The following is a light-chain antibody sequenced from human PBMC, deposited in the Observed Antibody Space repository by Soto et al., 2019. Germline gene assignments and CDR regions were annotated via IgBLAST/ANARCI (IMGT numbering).Light chain of an antibody. J-gene: IGLJ3*02. CDR3: SSHAGSNNLV. CDR2: EVS. Sequence: QSALTQPASVSGSPGQSITISCTGTTNDVGGYNYVSWYQQHPGKAPKLLIFEVSSRPSGVSNRFSGSKSGNTASLTISALQAEDEADYFCSSHAGSNNLVFGGGTKLTVL. CDR1: TNDVGGYNY. V-gene: IGLV2-14*01.